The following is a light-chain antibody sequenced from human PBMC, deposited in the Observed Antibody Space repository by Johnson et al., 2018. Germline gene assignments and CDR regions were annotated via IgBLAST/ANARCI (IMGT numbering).Light chain of an antibody. Sequence: QSVLTQPPSVSAAPGQKVTISCSGSSSNIGNNYVSWYQQLPGTAPKLLIYENNKRPSGIPDRFSGSKSGTSATLGITGLQTGDETDYYCGTWDSSLSAGNVIGTGNNVTVL. CDR3: GTWDSSLSAGNV. CDR1: SSNIGNNY. J-gene: IGLJ1*01. V-gene: IGLV1-51*02. CDR2: ENN.